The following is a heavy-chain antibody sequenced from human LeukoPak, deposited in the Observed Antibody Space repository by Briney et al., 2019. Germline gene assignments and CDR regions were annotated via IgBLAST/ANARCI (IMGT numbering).Heavy chain of an antibody. CDR2: IRYDGSNK. J-gene: IGHJ4*02. V-gene: IGHV3-30*02. D-gene: IGHD2-2*01. Sequence: PGGSLRLSCAASGFTFSSYGMHWVRQAPGKGLEWVAFIRYDGSNKYYADSVKGRFTISRDNSKNTLYLQMNSLRAEDTAVYYCAKDIGWASAAINSICVSFDYWGQGTLVTVSS. CDR1: GFTFSSYG. CDR3: AKDIGWASAAINSICVSFDY.